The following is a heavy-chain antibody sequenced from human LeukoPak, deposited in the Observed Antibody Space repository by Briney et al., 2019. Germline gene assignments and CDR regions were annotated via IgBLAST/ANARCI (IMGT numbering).Heavy chain of an antibody. J-gene: IGHJ4*02. CDR1: GYTFTSYG. CDR3: ARGSNYYYDSSGYSYYFDY. Sequence: GASVKVSCKASGYTFTSYGISWVRQAPGQGLEWMGWISAYNGNTNYAQKLQGRVTMTTDTSTSTAYMELRSLRSDDTAVYYCARGSNYYYDSSGYSYYFDYWGQGTLVTVYS. D-gene: IGHD3-22*01. V-gene: IGHV1-18*01. CDR2: ISAYNGNT.